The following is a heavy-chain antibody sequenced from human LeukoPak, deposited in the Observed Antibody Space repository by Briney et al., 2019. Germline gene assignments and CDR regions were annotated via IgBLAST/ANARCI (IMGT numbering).Heavy chain of an antibody. CDR1: GYTFTSYD. CDR2: MNPNSGNT. D-gene: IGHD3-3*01. V-gene: IGHV1-8*03. J-gene: IGHJ4*02. CDR3: ARSLGTVYDFWSGYRYYFDY. Sequence: ASVKVSCKASGYTFTSYDINWVRQATGQGLEWMGWMNPNSGNTGYAQKFQGRVTITRNTSISTAYMELSSLRSEDTAVYYCARSLGTVYDFWSGYRYYFDYWGQGTLVTVSS.